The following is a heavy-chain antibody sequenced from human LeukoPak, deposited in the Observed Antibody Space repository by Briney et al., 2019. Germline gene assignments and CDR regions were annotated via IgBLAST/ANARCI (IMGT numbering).Heavy chain of an antibody. V-gene: IGHV4-4*07. Sequence: SETLSLTCTVSGDSISSYYWSWIRQPAGKGLEWIGRIHPSGSTNYNPSLTSRVTLSVDTSKNQFSLKLSSVTAADTAVYYCARGPPPDFDYWGRGTLVTVSS. J-gene: IGHJ4*02. CDR1: GDSISSYY. CDR3: ARGPPPDFDY. CDR2: IHPSGST.